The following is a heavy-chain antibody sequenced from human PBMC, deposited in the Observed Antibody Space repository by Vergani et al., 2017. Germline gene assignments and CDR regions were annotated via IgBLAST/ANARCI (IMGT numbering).Heavy chain of an antibody. V-gene: IGHV3-64D*06. CDR3: VKSNSGSDYEGGFDY. J-gene: IGHJ4*02. CDR2: IISNGGST. D-gene: IGHD1-26*01. Sequence: EVQLVESGGGLVKPGGSLRLSCSASGFTFSSYAMHWVRPAPGKGLGYVSAIISNGGSTYYADSVKGRFTISRDTSKNTLYLQMSSLRAEDTAVYYCVKSNSGSDYEGGFDYWGKGTLVTVSS. CDR1: GFTFSSYA.